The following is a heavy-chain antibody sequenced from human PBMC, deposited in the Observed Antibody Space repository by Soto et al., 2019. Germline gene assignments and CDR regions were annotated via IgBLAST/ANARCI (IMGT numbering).Heavy chain of an antibody. CDR2: IYYSGST. D-gene: IGHD5-12*01. CDR1: GGSFSDYY. V-gene: IGHV4-59*01. Sequence: QVQLQESGPGVVKPSGTLSLTCSVSGGSFSDYYWTWIWQPPGKGLEWIGYIYYSGSTNYNPSLKRQVTISLDTSKNQFSLKLTSVTAADTAVYYCAAIRVATPSHFDSWGQGTLVTVSS. J-gene: IGHJ4*02. CDR3: AAIRVATPSHFDS.